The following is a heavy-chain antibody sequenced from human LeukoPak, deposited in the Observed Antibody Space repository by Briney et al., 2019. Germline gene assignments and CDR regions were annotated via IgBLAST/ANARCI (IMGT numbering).Heavy chain of an antibody. D-gene: IGHD6-13*01. CDR1: GGSFSGYY. CDR3: ARRRGAAAGTLGYWFDP. V-gene: IGHV4-34*01. Sequence: PSETLSLTCAVYGGSFSGYYWSWIRQPPGKGLEWIGEINHSGSTNYNPSLKSRVTISVDTSKNQFSLKLSSVTAADTAVYYCARRRGAAAGTLGYWFDPWGQGTLVTVSS. CDR2: INHSGST. J-gene: IGHJ5*02.